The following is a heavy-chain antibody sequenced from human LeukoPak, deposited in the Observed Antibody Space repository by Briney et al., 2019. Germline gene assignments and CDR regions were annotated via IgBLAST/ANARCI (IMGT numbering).Heavy chain of an antibody. CDR1: GFTFSNAW. D-gene: IGHD1-7*01. Sequence: GGSLRLSCAASGFTFSNAWMSWVRQAPGKGLEWVGRIKSKTDGGTTDYAAPVKGRFTISRDDSKNTLYLQMNSLKTEDTAVYYCTTEQIAGYNWNYDAFDIWGQGTMVTVSS. V-gene: IGHV3-15*01. CDR3: TTEQIAGYNWNYDAFDI. J-gene: IGHJ3*02. CDR2: IKSKTDGGTT.